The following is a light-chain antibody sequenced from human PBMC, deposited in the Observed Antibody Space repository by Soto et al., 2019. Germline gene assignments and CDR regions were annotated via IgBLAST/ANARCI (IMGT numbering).Light chain of an antibody. V-gene: IGKV1-39*01. Sequence: DIQMTQSPSSLSASVGDRVTITCRASQSISTYLNWYQQKPGKAPNLLIYTTSNLQPGVPPRFSGSGSGTDFTLAISSLQPEDFATYYCQQSFASPRTFGQGTKVDIK. CDR3: QQSFASPRT. CDR1: QSISTY. CDR2: TTS. J-gene: IGKJ1*01.